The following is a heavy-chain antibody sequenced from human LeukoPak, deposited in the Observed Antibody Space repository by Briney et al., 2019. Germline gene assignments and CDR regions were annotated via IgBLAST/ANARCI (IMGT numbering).Heavy chain of an antibody. CDR1: GYTFTSYG. CDR2: ISAYNGNT. Sequence: ASVKVSCKASGYTFTSYGISWVRQAPGQGLEWMGWISAYNGNTNYAQKLQGRVTMTTDTSTSTAYMELSRLRSDDTAVYYCAAIFGVVTYYYYYMDVWGKGTTVTVSS. V-gene: IGHV1-18*01. CDR3: AAIFGVVTYYYYYMDV. J-gene: IGHJ6*03. D-gene: IGHD3-3*01.